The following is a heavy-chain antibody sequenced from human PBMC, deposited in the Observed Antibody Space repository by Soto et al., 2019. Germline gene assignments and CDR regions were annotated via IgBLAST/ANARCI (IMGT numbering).Heavy chain of an antibody. V-gene: IGHV4-59*01. CDR3: ARDERGTSWYRWFDP. J-gene: IGHJ5*02. Sequence: PSETLSLTCTVSGGPINNYYWSWIRQTPGRGLEWIGHIYYSGSTDYNASLKSRVSLSVDTSKNQLSLKLTSVTAADTAVYYCARDERGTSWYRWFDPWGQGVLVTVSS. CDR2: IYYSGST. D-gene: IGHD6-13*01. CDR1: GGPINNYY.